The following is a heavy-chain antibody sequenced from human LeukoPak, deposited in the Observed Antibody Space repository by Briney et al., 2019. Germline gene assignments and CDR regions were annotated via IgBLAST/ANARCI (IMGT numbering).Heavy chain of an antibody. CDR3: ARDTQDTAMANFDY. D-gene: IGHD5-18*01. CDR2: INPNSGGT. J-gene: IGHJ4*02. CDR1: GYTFTGYY. Sequence: TSVKVSCKASGYTFTGYYMHWVRQAPGQGLEWMGRINPNSGGTNYAQKFQGSVTMTRDTSISTAYMELSRLRSDDTAVYYCARDTQDTAMANFDYWGQGTLVTVSS. V-gene: IGHV1-2*02.